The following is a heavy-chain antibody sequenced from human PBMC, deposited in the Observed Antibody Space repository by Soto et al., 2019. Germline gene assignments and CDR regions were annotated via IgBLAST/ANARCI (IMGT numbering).Heavy chain of an antibody. CDR1: GFTFSSYE. V-gene: IGHV3-48*03. Sequence: PGGSLRLSCAASGFTFSSYEMNWVRQAPGKGLEWVSYISSSGSTIYYADSVKGRFTISRDNAKNSLYLQMNSLRAEDTAVYYCARVEWAHYYYGMDVWGQGTTVTVSS. CDR2: ISSSGSTI. J-gene: IGHJ6*02. D-gene: IGHD1-26*01. CDR3: ARVEWAHYYYGMDV.